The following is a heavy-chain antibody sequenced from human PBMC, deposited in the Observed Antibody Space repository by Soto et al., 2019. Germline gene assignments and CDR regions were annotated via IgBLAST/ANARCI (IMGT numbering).Heavy chain of an antibody. Sequence: QVQLVQSGAEVKKPGSSVKVSCKAPGGYFSSNGIRWVRQAPGQGLELMGGIIPTFGTTNYAHKFRGRVTITADESTGTAYMELSSLRSDDTAVYYCAGASDSTWYNWLDPWGQGTLVTVSS. V-gene: IGHV1-69*01. CDR3: AGASDSTWYNWLDP. J-gene: IGHJ5*02. CDR2: IIPTFGTT. D-gene: IGHD5-18*01. CDR1: GGYFSSNG.